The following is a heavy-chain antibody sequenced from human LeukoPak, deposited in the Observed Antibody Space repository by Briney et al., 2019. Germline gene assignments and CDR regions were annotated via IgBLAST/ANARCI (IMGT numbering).Heavy chain of an antibody. CDR2: ISGSGSYI. CDR3: ARAILLGDGVAFET. J-gene: IGHJ3*02. CDR1: GFTFSSYS. D-gene: IGHD1-26*01. Sequence: GGSLTLSCAASGFTFSSYSMNWVRQAPGKGLEGVSSISGSGSYICYADSVTALFSISRDNARNTQYLQVNKLRAEDTAVYFCARAILLGDGVAFETWGQGTMVTVSS. V-gene: IGHV3-21*01.